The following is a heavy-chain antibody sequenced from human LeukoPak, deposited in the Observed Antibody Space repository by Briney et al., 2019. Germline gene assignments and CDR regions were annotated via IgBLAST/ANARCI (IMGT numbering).Heavy chain of an antibody. V-gene: IGHV1-2*02. CDR2: INPNSGGT. J-gene: IGHJ6*02. D-gene: IGHD3-10*01. CDR3: ARDGMYGSGRGYYYGMDV. CDR1: GYTFTAYY. Sequence: ASVKVSCKASGYTFTAYYMHWVRQAPGQGLEWMGWINPNSGGTNYAQKFQGRVTMTRDTSISTAYMELSSMRSEDTAVYYCARDGMYGSGRGYYYGMDVWGQGTTVTVSS.